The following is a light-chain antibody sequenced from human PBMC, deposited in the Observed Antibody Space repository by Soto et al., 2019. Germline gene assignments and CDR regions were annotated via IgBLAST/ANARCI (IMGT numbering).Light chain of an antibody. Sequence: VVTQPPSASGTPGQRVTISCSGSSSNIGSNTVNWYQQLPGTAPKLLIYSNNQRPSGVPDRFSGSKSGTSASLAISGRQSEDEADYYCAAWDDSLNGYVFGTGTKLTVL. CDR1: SSNIGSNT. CDR2: SNN. J-gene: IGLJ1*01. CDR3: AAWDDSLNGYV. V-gene: IGLV1-44*01.